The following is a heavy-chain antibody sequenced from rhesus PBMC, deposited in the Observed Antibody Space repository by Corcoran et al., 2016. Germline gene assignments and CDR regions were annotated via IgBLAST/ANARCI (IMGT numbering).Heavy chain of an antibody. Sequence: QVTLKESGPALVKPTQTLTLTCTFSGFSLTTSGMGVGWIRQPPGKALEWLALIYWDDDKRYSTSLKSRLTISKDTSKNQVVLTMTNMDHVDTATYYCARGGLQYLDWLLPNDAFDFWGQGLSVTVSS. CDR2: IYWDDDK. CDR3: ARGGLQYLDWLLPNDAFDF. V-gene: IGHV2-174*01. D-gene: IGHD3-3*01. CDR1: GFSLTTSGMG. J-gene: IGHJ3*01.